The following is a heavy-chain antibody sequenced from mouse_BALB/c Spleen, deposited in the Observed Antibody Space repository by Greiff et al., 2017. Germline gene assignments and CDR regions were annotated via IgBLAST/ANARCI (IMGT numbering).Heavy chain of an antibody. CDR2: ISTYSGNT. CDR3: ARNYYGSSYLAY. V-gene: IGHV1-67*01. D-gene: IGHD1-1*01. J-gene: IGHJ3*01. CDR1: GYTFTDYA. Sequence: QVQLKESGPELVRPGVSVKISCKGSGYTFTDYAMHWVKQSHAKSLEWIGVISTYSGNTNYNQKFKGKATLTVDKSSSTAYMHLNSLTSEDSAVYYCARNYYGSSYLAYWGQGTLVTVSA.